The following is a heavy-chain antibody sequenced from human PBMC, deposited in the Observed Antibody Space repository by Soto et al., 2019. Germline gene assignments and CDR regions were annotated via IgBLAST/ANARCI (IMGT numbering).Heavy chain of an antibody. V-gene: IGHV7-4-1*01. J-gene: IGHJ6*02. CDR1: GYTFTSYA. D-gene: IGHD6-6*01. CDR3: AREEYSAFYYYGMDV. CDR2: INTNTGNP. Sequence: VASVKVSCKASGYTFTSYAMNWVRQAPGQGLEWMGWINTNTGNPTYAQGFTGRFVFSLDTSVSTAYLQICSLKAEDTAVYYCAREEYSAFYYYGMDVWGQGTTVTVSS.